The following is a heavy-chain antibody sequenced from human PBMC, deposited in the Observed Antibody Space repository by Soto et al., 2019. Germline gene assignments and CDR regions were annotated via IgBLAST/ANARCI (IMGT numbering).Heavy chain of an antibody. CDR2: ISGSGVST. J-gene: IGHJ5*02. V-gene: IGHV3-23*01. D-gene: IGHD1-26*01. Sequence: EVQLLESGGGLVQPGGSLRLSCAASGFTFNSYAMSWVRQAPGKGLEWVSTISGSGVSTYYADSVKGRFTISRDNSRNTLYLQMNSLRAEDTAVFYCAKAIVGANHWFDPWGQGTLVTVSS. CDR3: AKAIVGANHWFDP. CDR1: GFTFNSYA.